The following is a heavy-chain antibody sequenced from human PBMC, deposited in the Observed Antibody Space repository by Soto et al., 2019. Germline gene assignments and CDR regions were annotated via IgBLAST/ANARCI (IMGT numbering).Heavy chain of an antibody. CDR1: GYTFTSYG. CDR3: ARDLVRYYDFWSGYRSIDY. V-gene: IGHV1-18*01. J-gene: IGHJ4*02. D-gene: IGHD3-3*01. Sequence: GASVKVSCKASGYTFTSYGISWVRQAPGQGLEWMGWISAYNGNTNYAQKLQGRVTMTTDTSTSTAYMELRSLRSDDTAVYYCARDLVRYYDFWSGYRSIDYWGQGTLVTVS. CDR2: ISAYNGNT.